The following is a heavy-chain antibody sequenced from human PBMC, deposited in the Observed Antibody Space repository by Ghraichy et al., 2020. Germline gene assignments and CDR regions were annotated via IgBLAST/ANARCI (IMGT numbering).Heavy chain of an antibody. J-gene: IGHJ6*02. CDR1: GFTFSSYS. CDR3: ARLKDSWFGDLGSNYYGMDV. D-gene: IGHD3-10*01. V-gene: IGHV3-21*01. Sequence: GGSLRLSCAASGFTFSSYSMNWVRQAPGQGLEWVSSISSSSSYIYYADSVKGRFTISRDNAKNSLYLQMNSLRAEDTAVYYCARLKDSWFGDLGSNYYGMDVWGQGTTVTVS. CDR2: ISSSSSYI.